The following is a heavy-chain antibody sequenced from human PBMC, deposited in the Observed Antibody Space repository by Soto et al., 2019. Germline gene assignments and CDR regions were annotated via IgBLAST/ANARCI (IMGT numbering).Heavy chain of an antibody. J-gene: IGHJ4*02. CDR3: ARHLDYDFWSGYLLGFDY. CDR1: GGSISSSSYY. Sequence: PSETLSLTCTVSGGSISSSSYYWGWIRQPPGKGLEWIGSIYYSGSTYYNPSLKSRVTISVDTSKNQFSLKLSSVTAADTAVYYCARHLDYDFWSGYLLGFDYWGQGTLVTVSS. CDR2: IYYSGST. D-gene: IGHD3-3*01. V-gene: IGHV4-39*01.